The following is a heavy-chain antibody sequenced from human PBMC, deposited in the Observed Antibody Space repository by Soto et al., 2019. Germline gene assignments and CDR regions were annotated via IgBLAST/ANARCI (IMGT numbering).Heavy chain of an antibody. V-gene: IGHV1-69*06. CDR1: GGTFSSYA. CDR2: IIPVFGTP. CDR3: ARGGALSTSWYWGNGLDS. Sequence: SVKVSCKASGGTFSSYAISWVRQAPGQGLEWMGGIIPVFGTPSYAQKFQGRVTISADKSTNTSSLELRSLRSEDTAVYYCARGGALSTSWYWGNGLDSWGQGTQVTVSS. D-gene: IGHD6-13*01. J-gene: IGHJ4*02.